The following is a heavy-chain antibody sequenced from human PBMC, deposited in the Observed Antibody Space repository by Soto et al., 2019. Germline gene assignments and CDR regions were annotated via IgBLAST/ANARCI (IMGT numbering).Heavy chain of an antibody. CDR1: GGSISSGDYY. CDR2: IYYSGST. CDR3: ARDVASSGYYYASCGIDV. Sequence: SETLSLTCTVSGGSISSGDYYWSWIRQPPGKGLEWIGYIYYSGSTNYNPSLKSLVTISVATSQNPFSLTLSSVTAADSAVYSGARDVASSGYYYASCGIDVWGQGTTVAV. V-gene: IGHV4-30-4*01. D-gene: IGHD3-22*01. J-gene: IGHJ6*02.